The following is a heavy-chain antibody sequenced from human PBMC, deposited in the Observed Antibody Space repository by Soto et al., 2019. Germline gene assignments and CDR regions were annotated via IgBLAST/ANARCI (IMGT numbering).Heavy chain of an antibody. CDR2: INPNSGGT. Sequence: ASVKVSCKASGYTFTGYYMHWVRQAPGQGLEWMGWINPNSGGTNYAQKFQGRVTMTRDTSISTAYMELSRLRSDDTAVYYCARTLSTYYYGSSGYYSGPYYYYGMDVWGQGTTVTVS. CDR3: ARTLSTYYYGSSGYYSGPYYYYGMDV. CDR1: GYTFTGYY. J-gene: IGHJ6*02. D-gene: IGHD3-22*01. V-gene: IGHV1-2*02.